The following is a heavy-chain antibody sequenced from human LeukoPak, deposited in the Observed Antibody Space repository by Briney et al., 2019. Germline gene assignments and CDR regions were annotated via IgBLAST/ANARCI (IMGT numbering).Heavy chain of an antibody. J-gene: IGHJ4*02. CDR1: GFTLSGYW. Sequence: GGSLRLSCVASGFTLSGYWMSWVRQAPGKGLEWVANIEEDGSEKYYVDSVRGRFTISRDNAKNSLYLQMHRLRAEDTAVYYCARDRSPSYWGQGTLVTVSS. V-gene: IGHV3-7*03. CDR2: IEEDGSEK. CDR3: ARDRSPSY.